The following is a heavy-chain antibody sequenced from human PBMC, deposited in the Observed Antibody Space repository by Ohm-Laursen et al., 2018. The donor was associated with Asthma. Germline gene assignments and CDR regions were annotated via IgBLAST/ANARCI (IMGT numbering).Heavy chain of an antibody. D-gene: IGHD1-1*01. CDR1: GFTFNKHH. J-gene: IGHJ6*02. V-gene: IGHV3-30-3*01. CDR3: AVRTTSAGFDV. CDR2: ITSDGSWT. Sequence: SLRLSCAASGFTFNKHHMTWVRQAPGKGLEWVTIITSDGSWTSYADSVKGRFTISRDNSKSTLYMQMNSLRAQDTAVYYCAVRTTSAGFDVWGQGTTVTVSS.